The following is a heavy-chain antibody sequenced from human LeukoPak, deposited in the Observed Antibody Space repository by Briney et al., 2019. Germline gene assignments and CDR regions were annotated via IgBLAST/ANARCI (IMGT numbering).Heavy chain of an antibody. Sequence: GGCLSLSCAVSGFTFSIYCMSGVRGAPGKGLEWVADIKQDGSEKYYVDSVNRRITNSRHNPKNPLYLQMNSLKAEDTAEYYCARDLRTYDSSGYYLNWFDPWGQGTLVTVST. J-gene: IGHJ5*02. CDR2: IKQDGSEK. CDR3: ARDLRTYDSSGYYLNWFDP. CDR1: GFTFSIYC. D-gene: IGHD3-22*01. V-gene: IGHV3-7*01.